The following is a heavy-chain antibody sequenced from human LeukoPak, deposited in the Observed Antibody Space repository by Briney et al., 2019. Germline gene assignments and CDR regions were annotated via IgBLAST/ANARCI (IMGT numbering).Heavy chain of an antibody. CDR2: IFYSGNT. Sequence: SETLSLTCTVSGGPISSSSYYWGWIRQPPGRGLEWIGNIFYSGNTYYSPSLKSRVTISVDTLKNHFSLRLTSVTAVDTAVYYCARAPPVVVDPHYYYYGMDVWGQGTLVTVSS. D-gene: IGHD3-22*01. J-gene: IGHJ6*02. V-gene: IGHV4-39*07. CDR3: ARAPPVVVDPHYYYYGMDV. CDR1: GGPISSSSYY.